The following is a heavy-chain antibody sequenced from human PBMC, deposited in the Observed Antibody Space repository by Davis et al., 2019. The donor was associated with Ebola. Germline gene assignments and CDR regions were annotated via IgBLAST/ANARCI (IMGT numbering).Heavy chain of an antibody. J-gene: IGHJ4*02. CDR2: IYYSGCT. CDR3: ARQEGYYYDSSGYYYGSYYFDY. V-gene: IGHV4-39*01. Sequence: SETLSLTCTVSGGSISSSSYYWGWIRQPPGQGLEWIGSIYYSGCTYYNPSLKSRVTISVDTSKNQFSLKLSSVTAADTAVYYCARQEGYYYDSSGYYYGSYYFDYWGQGTLVTVSS. CDR1: GGSISSSSYY. D-gene: IGHD3-22*01.